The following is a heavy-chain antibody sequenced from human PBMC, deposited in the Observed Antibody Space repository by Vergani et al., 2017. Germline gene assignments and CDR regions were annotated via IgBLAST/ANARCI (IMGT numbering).Heavy chain of an antibody. Sequence: QVQLQESGPGLVKPSQTLSLTCTVSGGSISSGSYYWSWIRPPAGKGLEWIGRIYTSGSTNYNPSLKSRVTISVDTSKNQFSLKLSSVTAADTAVYYCARAEYSSSSGDYWGQGTLVTVSS. J-gene: IGHJ4*02. D-gene: IGHD6-6*01. CDR1: GGSISSGSYY. CDR3: ARAEYSSSSGDY. V-gene: IGHV4-61*02. CDR2: IYTSGST.